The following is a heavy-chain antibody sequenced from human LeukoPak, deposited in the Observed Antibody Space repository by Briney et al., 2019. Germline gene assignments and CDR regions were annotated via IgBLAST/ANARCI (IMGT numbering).Heavy chain of an antibody. CDR1: GFTFSSYA. CDR3: AKDSTYYYYYMDV. J-gene: IGHJ6*03. Sequence: GGSLRLSCAASGFTFSSYAMSWVRQAPGKGLEWVSAISGSGGSTYYADSVEGRFTISRDNSKNTLYLQMNSLRAEDTAVYYCAKDSTYYYYYMDVWGKGTTVTVSS. CDR2: ISGSGGST. V-gene: IGHV3-23*01.